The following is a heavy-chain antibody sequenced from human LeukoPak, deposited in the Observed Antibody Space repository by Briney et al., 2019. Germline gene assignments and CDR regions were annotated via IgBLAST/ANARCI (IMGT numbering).Heavy chain of an antibody. CDR1: GFTFSSYG. CDR3: ARLAATGGDAFDI. J-gene: IGHJ3*02. CDR2: IRYDGSNK. V-gene: IGHV3-30*02. D-gene: IGHD2-15*01. Sequence: GGSLRLSCAASGFTFSSYGMHWVRQAPGKWLEWVAFIRYDGSNKYYADSVKGRFTISRDNSKNTLYLQMNSLRAEDTAVYYCARLAATGGDAFDIWGQGTMVTVSS.